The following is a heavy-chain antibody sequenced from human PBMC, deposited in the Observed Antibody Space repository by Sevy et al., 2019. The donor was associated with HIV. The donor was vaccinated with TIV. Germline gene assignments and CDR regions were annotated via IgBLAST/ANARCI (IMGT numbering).Heavy chain of an antibody. CDR2: IYYNGRT. CDR3: ARLTISRVLTENWFDP. CDR1: GGSISNNNYY. J-gene: IGHJ5*02. V-gene: IGHV4-39*01. Sequence: SESLSLTCTVSGGSISNNNYYWVWIRQPPGKGLEWIGSIYYNGRTYYNPSLKSRVTIYVDTSKNQFSLRLTSVTAADTAVYYCARLTISRVLTENWFDPWGQGTLVTVSS. D-gene: IGHD3-3*01.